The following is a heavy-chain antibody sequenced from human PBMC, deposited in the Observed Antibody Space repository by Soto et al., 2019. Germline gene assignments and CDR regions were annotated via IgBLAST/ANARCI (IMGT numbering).Heavy chain of an antibody. V-gene: IGHV4-31*03. CDR2: IYYSGST. D-gene: IGHD3-3*01. CDR3: ARDSLFLEWFPDR. CDR1: GGSISSGGYY. J-gene: IGHJ5*02. Sequence: SETLSLTCTVSGGSISSGGYYWSWIRQHPGKGLEWIGYIYYSGSTYYKPSLKSRVTISVDTSKNQFSLKLSSVTAADTAVYYCARDSLFLEWFPDRWGQGTLVTVSS.